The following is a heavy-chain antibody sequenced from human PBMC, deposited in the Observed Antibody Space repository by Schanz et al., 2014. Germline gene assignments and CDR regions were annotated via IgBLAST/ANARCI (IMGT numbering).Heavy chain of an antibody. V-gene: IGHV3-11*03. J-gene: IGHJ4*02. Sequence: QVHLLESGGGLVEPGGSLRLSCAASGFVFGDYYMTWIRQAPGKGLEWLSYISDSGTYTNYADSVKGRFTNSRDNAKSSLYLQMNSLRVEDTAVYYCAASSGWHPSTDYWGQGTLVTVSS. CDR1: GFVFGDYY. CDR3: AASSGWHPSTDY. CDR2: ISDSGTYT. D-gene: IGHD6-19*01.